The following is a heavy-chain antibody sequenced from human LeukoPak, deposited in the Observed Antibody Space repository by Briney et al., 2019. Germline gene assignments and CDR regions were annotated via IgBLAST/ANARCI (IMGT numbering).Heavy chain of an antibody. D-gene: IGHD2-2*01. CDR3: ALGCSSTSCYSPNWFDP. Sequence: VASVKVSCKASGGTFSSYAISWVRQAPGQGLEWMGGIIPIFGTANYAQKFQGRVTITADESTSTAYMELSSLRSEDTAVYYCALGCSSTSCYSPNWFDPWGQGTLVTVSS. J-gene: IGHJ5*02. V-gene: IGHV1-69*13. CDR2: IIPIFGTA. CDR1: GGTFSSYA.